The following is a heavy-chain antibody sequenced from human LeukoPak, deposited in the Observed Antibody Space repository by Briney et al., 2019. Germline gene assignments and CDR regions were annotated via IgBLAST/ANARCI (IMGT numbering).Heavy chain of an antibody. D-gene: IGHD1-26*01. V-gene: IGHV3-74*01. Sequence: GGSLRLSCAASRFTFSSYLMHGVRQAPEKGLVWVSRINNDGSSTNYADSVKGRFTISRDNAKNTLYLQMNSLRAEDTAVYYSASDWDTDGMVVWGQGTTVTVSS. CDR3: ASDWDTDGMVV. CDR2: INNDGSST. J-gene: IGHJ6*02. CDR1: RFTFSSYL.